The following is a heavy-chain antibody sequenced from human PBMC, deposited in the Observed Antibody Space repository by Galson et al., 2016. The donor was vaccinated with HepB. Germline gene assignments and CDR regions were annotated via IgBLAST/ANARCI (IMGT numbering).Heavy chain of an antibody. CDR2: ISSGRATM. J-gene: IGHJ4*02. V-gene: IGHV3-48*01. D-gene: IGHD6-6*01. Sequence: SLRLSCAASGFTFNNYSMNWVRQAPGKGLEWVSSISSGRATMYFADSVKGRFTISRDNAKNSLYLQMNSLRAEDTAVYYCARDLGNNPVAARAFDYWGQGTLVTVSS. CDR1: GFTFNNYS. CDR3: ARDLGNNPVAARAFDY.